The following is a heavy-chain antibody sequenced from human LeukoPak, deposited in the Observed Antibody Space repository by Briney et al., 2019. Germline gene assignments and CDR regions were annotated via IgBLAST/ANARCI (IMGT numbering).Heavy chain of an antibody. J-gene: IGHJ4*02. D-gene: IGHD3-10*01. Sequence: SETLSLTCAVYGGSFSGYYWSWIRQPPGKGLEWIGEINHSVSTNYNPSLKSRVTISVDTSKNQFSLKLSSVTAADTAVYYCARRRVYYYGSGSYSYFDYWGQGTLVTVSS. V-gene: IGHV4-34*01. CDR2: INHSVST. CDR1: GGSFSGYY. CDR3: ARRRVYYYGSGSYSYFDY.